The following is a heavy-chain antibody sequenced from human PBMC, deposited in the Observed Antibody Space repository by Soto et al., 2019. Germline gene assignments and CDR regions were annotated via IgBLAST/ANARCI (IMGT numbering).Heavy chain of an antibody. Sequence: LGLSCAASGFTFNNYWMNWVRQAPGKGLEWVANINQDGSQTNYVDSVKGRFTISRDNAKNSLYLQMNSLRAEDTAVYYCARGTPTPGLDYWGQGTLVTVSS. CDR3: ARGTPTPGLDY. CDR1: GFTFNNYW. D-gene: IGHD2-15*01. CDR2: INQDGSQT. V-gene: IGHV3-7*03. J-gene: IGHJ4*02.